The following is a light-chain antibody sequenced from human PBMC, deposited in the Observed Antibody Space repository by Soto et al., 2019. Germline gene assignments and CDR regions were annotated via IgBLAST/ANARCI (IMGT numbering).Light chain of an antibody. Sequence: DIQMTQSPSTLSASVGDRVSITCRASQSISSWLAWYQQKPGKAPKLLIYDASSLQSGVPSRFSGSGSGTEFTLTISSLQPDDFATYYCQQYNSYSRTFGRGTKVEI. J-gene: IGKJ1*01. CDR3: QQYNSYSRT. V-gene: IGKV1-5*01. CDR2: DAS. CDR1: QSISSW.